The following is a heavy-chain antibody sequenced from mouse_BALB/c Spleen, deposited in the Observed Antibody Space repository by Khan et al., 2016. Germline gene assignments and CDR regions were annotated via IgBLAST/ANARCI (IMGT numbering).Heavy chain of an antibody. J-gene: IGHJ1*01. Sequence: EVQLQESGPGLVKPSQSLSLTCTVTGYSITSDYAWNWIRHLPGNKLEWMGYISYSGSTSYTPSLKRRISITRDTSKNQFFLQLNAVTTEDTATYYCANYYGSSYWYFDVWSAGTTVTVSS. CDR1: GYSITSDYA. V-gene: IGHV3-2*02. D-gene: IGHD1-1*01. CDR3: ANYYGSSYWYFDV. CDR2: ISYSGST.